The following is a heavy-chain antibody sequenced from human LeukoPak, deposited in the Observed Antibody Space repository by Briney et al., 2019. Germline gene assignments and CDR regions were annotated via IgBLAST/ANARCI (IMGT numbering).Heavy chain of an antibody. J-gene: IGHJ4*02. Sequence: PGGSLRLSCAASGFTFSSYAMSWVRQAPGKGLEWVSAISGSGGSAYYADSVKGRFTISRDNSKNTLYLQMNSLRAEDTAVYYCAKDPVLRSSGWFDYWGQETLVTVSS. CDR2: ISGSGGSA. D-gene: IGHD6-19*01. CDR1: GFTFSSYA. V-gene: IGHV3-23*01. CDR3: AKDPVLRSSGWFDY.